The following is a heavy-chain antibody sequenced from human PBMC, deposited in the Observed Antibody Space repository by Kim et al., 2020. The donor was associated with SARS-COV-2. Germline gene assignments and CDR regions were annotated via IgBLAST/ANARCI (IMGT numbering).Heavy chain of an antibody. D-gene: IGHD6-13*01. CDR3: ARGRGSWFGRWFDP. J-gene: IGHJ5*02. Sequence: ETLSLTCAVYGGSFSGYYWSWIRQPPGKGLEWIGEINHSGSTNYNPSLKSRVTISVDTSKNQFSLKLSSVTAADTAVYYCARGRGSWFGRWFDPWGQGTLVTVSS. CDR1: GGSFSGYY. V-gene: IGHV4-34*01. CDR2: INHSGST.